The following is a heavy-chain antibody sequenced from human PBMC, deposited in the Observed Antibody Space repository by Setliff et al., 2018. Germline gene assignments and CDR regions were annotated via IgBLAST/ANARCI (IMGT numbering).Heavy chain of an antibody. V-gene: IGHV3-21*01. J-gene: IGHJ4*02. CDR3: ARGRGVDTAMVYFDY. CDR1: EFIFRSYI. D-gene: IGHD5-18*01. CDR2: ISSSSYI. Sequence: PGGSLRLSCAASEFIFRSYIVSWVRQPPGKGLEWVSSISSSSYIYYADSVKGRFTISRDNAKNSLYLQMNSLRAEDTAVYYCARGRGVDTAMVYFDYWGQGTLVTV.